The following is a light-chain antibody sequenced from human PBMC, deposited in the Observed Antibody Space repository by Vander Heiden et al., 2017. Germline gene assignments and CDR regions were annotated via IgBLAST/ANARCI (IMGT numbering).Light chain of an antibody. V-gene: IGKV3-20*01. CDR2: GAS. CDR3: QQYGSSPKT. J-gene: IGKJ1*01. CDR1: QSVNSNY. Sequence: EIVLTQSPGTLSLSPGERATPSCRASQSVNSNYLAWYQQKPGQAPRVLIYGASSRATGIPDRFSGSGSGTDFTLTISRLEPEDFAVYYCQQYGSSPKTFGQGTKVEIK.